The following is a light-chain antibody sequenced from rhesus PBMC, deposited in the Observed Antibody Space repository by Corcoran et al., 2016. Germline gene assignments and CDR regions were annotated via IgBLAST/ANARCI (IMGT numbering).Light chain of an antibody. CDR1: QSGSSY. J-gene: IGKJ2*01. Sequence: EIVMTQSPATLALSSGERTTLSCRASQSGSSYLAWYPQKPGHAPRLLLYGASSRATGIPDRFHGSGSVTEFTHTISSLEPEDVGFYFCLQSSTWPYSFGQGTKVEIK. V-gene: IGKV3-24*04. CDR2: GAS. CDR3: LQSSTWPYS.